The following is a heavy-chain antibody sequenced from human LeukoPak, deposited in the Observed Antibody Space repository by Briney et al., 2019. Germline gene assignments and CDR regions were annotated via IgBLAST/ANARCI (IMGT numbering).Heavy chain of an antibody. D-gene: IGHD6-19*01. CDR2: IYYSGST. J-gene: IGHJ4*02. V-gene: IGHV4-59*01. Sequence: PSETLSLTCTVSGGSISSYYWSWIRQPPGKGLEWIGYIYYSGSTNYNPSLKSRVTISVDTSKNQFSLKLSPVTAADTAVYYCARVGSSGWFNDWGQGTLVTVSS. CDR1: GGSISSYY. CDR3: ARVGSSGWFND.